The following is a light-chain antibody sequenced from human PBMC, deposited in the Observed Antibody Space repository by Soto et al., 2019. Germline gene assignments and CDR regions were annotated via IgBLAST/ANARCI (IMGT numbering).Light chain of an antibody. Sequence: QSALTQPASVSGPPGQSITISCTGTSSGVGGYNYVSWYQHHPGKAPKLMIYDVSNRPSGVSNRFSGSKSGNTASLTISGLQPEDEADYYCSSYTTSNTRQIVFGTGTKVTVL. CDR2: DVS. CDR3: SSYTTSNTRQIV. J-gene: IGLJ1*01. CDR1: SSGVGGYNY. V-gene: IGLV2-14*03.